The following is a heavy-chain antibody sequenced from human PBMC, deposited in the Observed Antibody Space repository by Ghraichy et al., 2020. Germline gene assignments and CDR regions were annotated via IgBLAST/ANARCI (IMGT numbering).Heavy chain of an antibody. Sequence: GESLNISCVGSGFTFSGYSMNWVRQSPGKGLEWVSYITSSSRTISYADSVKGRFTISRDNAQNSLYLQMNSLRNEDTAVYYCARGSTVVRFYYYDGMDVWGQGTTVTVSS. CDR2: ITSSSRTI. CDR1: GFTFSGYS. J-gene: IGHJ6*02. D-gene: IGHD4-23*01. CDR3: ARGSTVVRFYYYDGMDV. V-gene: IGHV3-48*02.